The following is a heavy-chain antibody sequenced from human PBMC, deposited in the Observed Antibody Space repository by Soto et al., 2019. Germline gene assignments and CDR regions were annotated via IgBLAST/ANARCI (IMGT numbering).Heavy chain of an antibody. CDR2: IWYDGSNK. V-gene: IGHV3-33*01. J-gene: IGHJ4*02. Sequence: PGGSLRLSCAASGFTFSSYGMHWVRQAPGKGLEWVAVIWYDGSNKYYADSVKGRFTISRDNSKNTLYLQMNSLRAEDTAVYYCARDSVGARRPKYYFDYWGQGTLVTVSS. CDR1: GFTFSSYG. CDR3: ARDSVGARRPKYYFDY. D-gene: IGHD1-26*01.